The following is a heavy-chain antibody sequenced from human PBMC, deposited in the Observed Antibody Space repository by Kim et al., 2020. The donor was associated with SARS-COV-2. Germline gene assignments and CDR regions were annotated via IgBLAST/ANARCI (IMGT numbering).Heavy chain of an antibody. CDR3: ARDELLWCGELDY. Sequence: VDSGRGGFTIARDNAKDSLYLQMNSLRAEDTGVYYCARDELLWCGELDYWGQGTLVTVSS. J-gene: IGHJ4*02. V-gene: IGHV3-7*01. D-gene: IGHD3-10*01.